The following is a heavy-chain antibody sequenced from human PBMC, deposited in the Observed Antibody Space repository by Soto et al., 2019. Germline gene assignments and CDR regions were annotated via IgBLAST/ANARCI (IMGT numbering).Heavy chain of an antibody. CDR1: GYSFTSHW. D-gene: IGHD3-16*01. Sequence: GESLKISCKTSGYSFTSHWIAWVRQMPGKGLEWMGIIYPSDSDIRYRPSFQGQVTISVDKSISTAYLQWSSLKASDTATYYCARQAYSNYRGGMDVWGQGTTVTVSS. V-gene: IGHV5-51*01. CDR3: ARQAYSNYRGGMDV. CDR2: IYPSDSDI. J-gene: IGHJ6*02.